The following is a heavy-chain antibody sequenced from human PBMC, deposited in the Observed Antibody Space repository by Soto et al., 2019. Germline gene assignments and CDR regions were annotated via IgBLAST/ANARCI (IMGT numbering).Heavy chain of an antibody. CDR3: ARVSWREKYGMDV. V-gene: IGHV3-11*01. J-gene: IGHJ6*02. CDR1: GFTFSDSY. Sequence: PXESLRLSCAASGFTFSDSYMSWIRQAPGKGLEWISYITFSGNTVYYADSLKGRFTISRDNAKNSLYLQMNRLRAEDTAVYYCARVSWREKYGMDVWGQGTTVTVSS. CDR2: ITFSGNTV.